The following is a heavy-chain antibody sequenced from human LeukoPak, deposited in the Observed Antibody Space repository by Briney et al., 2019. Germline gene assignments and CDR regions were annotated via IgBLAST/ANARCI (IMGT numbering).Heavy chain of an antibody. Sequence: KTSETLSLTCTVSGGSISSYYWSWIRQPPGKGLEWIGYICYSGSTNYNPSLKSRVTISVDTSTNQFSLKLSSVTAADTALYYCARGDSPLSISLYSSAWKGPSYFDYWGQGNLVTASS. D-gene: IGHD6-19*01. CDR1: GGSISSYY. CDR2: ICYSGST. V-gene: IGHV4-59*01. J-gene: IGHJ4*02. CDR3: ARGDSPLSISLYSSAWKGPSYFDY.